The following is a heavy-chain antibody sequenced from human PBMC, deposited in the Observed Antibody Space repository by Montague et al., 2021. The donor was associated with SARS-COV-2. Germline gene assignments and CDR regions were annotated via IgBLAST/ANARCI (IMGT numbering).Heavy chain of an antibody. Sequence: SLRLSLSASGFTFSSYAMHWVRQAPGKGLEWVAVISYDGSNKYYADSVKGRFTISRDNSKNTLYLQMNSLRAEDTAVYYCARGTGISSGWFDYWGQGTLVTVSS. CDR2: ISYDGSNK. J-gene: IGHJ4*02. V-gene: IGHV3-30-3*01. CDR3: ARGTGISSGWFDY. CDR1: GFTFSSYA. D-gene: IGHD6-19*01.